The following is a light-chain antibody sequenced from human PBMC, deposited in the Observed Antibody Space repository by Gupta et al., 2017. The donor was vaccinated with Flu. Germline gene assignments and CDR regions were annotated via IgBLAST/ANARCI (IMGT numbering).Light chain of an antibody. CDR1: QSVLYSSNNRNY. CDR3: HQYYSAPYT. J-gene: IGKJ2*01. V-gene: IGKV4-1*01. Sequence: NCESSQSVLYSSNNRNYLAWYQQKPGQPPKLLIYWATTRESGVPDRFSGSGSGADFTLTISSLQAEDVALYYCHQYYSAPYTFGQGTKLEIK. CDR2: WAT.